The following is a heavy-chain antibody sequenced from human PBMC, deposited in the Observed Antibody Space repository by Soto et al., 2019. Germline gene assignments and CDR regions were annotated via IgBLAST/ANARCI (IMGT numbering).Heavy chain of an antibody. V-gene: IGHV1-69*06. CDR1: GGTFSSYA. CDR3: ARVGSIAAADDYYYYGMVV. D-gene: IGHD6-13*01. CDR2: IIPIFGTA. J-gene: IGHJ6*02. Sequence: SVKVSCKASGGTFSSYAISWVRQAPGQGLEWMGGIIPIFGTANYAQKFQGRVTITADKSTSTAYMELSSLRSEDTAVYYCARVGSIAAADDYYYYGMVVWGQGTTVTVSS.